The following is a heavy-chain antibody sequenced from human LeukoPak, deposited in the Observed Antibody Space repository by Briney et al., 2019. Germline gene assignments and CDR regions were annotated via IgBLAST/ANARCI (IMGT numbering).Heavy chain of an antibody. CDR3: ASTNPMVRGVRYFDY. V-gene: IGHV4-34*01. CDR1: GGSFSGYY. J-gene: IGHJ4*02. Sequence: KSSETLSLTCAVYGGSFSGYYWSWIRQPPGKGLEWIGEINHSGSTNYNPSLKSRVTISVDTSKNQFSLKLSSVTAADTAVYYCASTNPMVRGVRYFDYWGQGTLVTVSS. D-gene: IGHD3-10*01. CDR2: INHSGST.